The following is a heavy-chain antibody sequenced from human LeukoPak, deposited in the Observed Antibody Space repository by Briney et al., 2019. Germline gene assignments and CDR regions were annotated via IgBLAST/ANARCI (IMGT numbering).Heavy chain of an antibody. CDR2: IKQDGSEK. CDR3: AREGYGDYGTLDY. J-gene: IGHJ4*02. V-gene: IGHV3-7*01. Sequence: GGSLRLSCAASGFTFSSSAMHWVRQAPDKGLEWVANIKQDGSEKYYVDSVKGRFTISRDNAKNSLYLQMNSLRAEDTAVYYCAREGYGDYGTLDYWGQGTLVTVSS. D-gene: IGHD4-17*01. CDR1: GFTFSSSA.